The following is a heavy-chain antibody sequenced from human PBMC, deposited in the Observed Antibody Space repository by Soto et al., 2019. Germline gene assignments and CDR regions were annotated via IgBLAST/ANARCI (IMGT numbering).Heavy chain of an antibody. CDR2: IYWDDDK. CDR3: AHRFLRPVFGWVTTTAIYFDF. CDR1: GFSLTTSGVG. Sequence: QITLNESGPTQVKPRQTLTLTCTFSGFSLTTSGVGVGWIRQSPGKAPEWLALIYWDDDKRYSPSLKSRLTITKDPSKNRVVLTMAALDPGNTPTYYCAHRFLRPVFGWVTTTAIYFDFWGQGPPVAVSS. J-gene: IGHJ4*02. D-gene: IGHD3-3*01. V-gene: IGHV2-5*02.